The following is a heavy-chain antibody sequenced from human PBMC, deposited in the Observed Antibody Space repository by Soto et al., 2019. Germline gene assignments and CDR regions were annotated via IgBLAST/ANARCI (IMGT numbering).Heavy chain of an antibody. CDR3: ARGITGTVSYYYGMDV. CDR2: IIPIFGTA. V-gene: IGHV1-69*12. J-gene: IGHJ6*02. Sequence: QVQLVQSGAEVKKPGSSVKVSCKASGGTFSSYAISWVRQAPGQGLEWMGGIIPIFGTAHYAQKFQGRVTITADESTSTAYMELSSLRSEDTAVYYCARGITGTVSYYYGMDVWGQGTTVTVSS. CDR1: GGTFSSYA. D-gene: IGHD1-20*01.